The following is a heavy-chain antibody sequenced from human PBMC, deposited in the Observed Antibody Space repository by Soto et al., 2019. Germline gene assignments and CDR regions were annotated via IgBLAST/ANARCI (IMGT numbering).Heavy chain of an antibody. CDR3: AREGDYGGNSFLGGWFDP. Sequence: QVQLQESGPGLVKPSQTLSLTCTVSGGSISSGDYYWSWIRQPPGKGLEWIGYIYYSGSTYYNPXXTRRVTISVDXXKXRXXLKLSSVTAADTAVYYCAREGDYGGNSFLGGWFDPWGQGTLVTVSS. V-gene: IGHV4-30-4*01. J-gene: IGHJ5*02. CDR2: IYYSGST. D-gene: IGHD4-17*01. CDR1: GGSISSGDYY.